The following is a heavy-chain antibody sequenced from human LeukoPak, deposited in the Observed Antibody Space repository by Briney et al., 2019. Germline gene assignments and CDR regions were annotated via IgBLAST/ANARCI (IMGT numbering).Heavy chain of an antibody. V-gene: IGHV1-69*05. Sequence: AASVKVSCKASGGTFSSYAISWVRRAPGQGLEWMGGIIPIFGTANYAQKLQGRVTMTTDTSTSTAYMELRSLRSDDTAVYYCARGVNYYDSSGPWWYFDLWGRGTLVTVSS. J-gene: IGHJ2*01. D-gene: IGHD3-22*01. CDR2: IIPIFGTA. CDR3: ARGVNYYDSSGPWWYFDL. CDR1: GGTFSSYA.